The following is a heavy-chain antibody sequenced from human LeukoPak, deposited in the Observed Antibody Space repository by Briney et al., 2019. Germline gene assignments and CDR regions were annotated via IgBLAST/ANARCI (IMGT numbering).Heavy chain of an antibody. Sequence: GRSLRLSCAASGFTFSSYGMHWVRQAPGKGLEWVAVIWYDGSNKYYADSVKGRFTISRDNSKNTLYLQMNSLRAEDMAVYYCARPKDYGDYVDAFDIWGQGTMVTVSS. V-gene: IGHV3-33*01. D-gene: IGHD4-17*01. CDR1: GFTFSSYG. CDR2: IWYDGSNK. CDR3: ARPKDYGDYVDAFDI. J-gene: IGHJ3*02.